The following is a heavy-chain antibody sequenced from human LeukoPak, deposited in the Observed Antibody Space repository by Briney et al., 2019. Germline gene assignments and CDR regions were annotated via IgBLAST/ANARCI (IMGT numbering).Heavy chain of an antibody. J-gene: IGHJ5*02. Sequence: PGGSLRLSCAASGFTFSNYEMNWVRQAPGKGLEWVSYIGSGGTTTYYADSVKGRFTISRDNAKNSLYLQMNSLRAEDTAVYYCARDHSTSWTNWFDPWGQGTLVTVSS. V-gene: IGHV3-48*03. CDR3: ARDHSTSWTNWFDP. CDR1: GFTFSNYE. CDR2: IGSGGTTT. D-gene: IGHD2-2*01.